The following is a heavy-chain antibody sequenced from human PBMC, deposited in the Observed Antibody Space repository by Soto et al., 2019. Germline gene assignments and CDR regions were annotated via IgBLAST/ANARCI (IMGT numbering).Heavy chain of an antibody. J-gene: IGHJ4*02. CDR1: GGTFSSYA. D-gene: IGHD3-22*01. CDR3: ARGPYYYDSSGYFPPFDY. V-gene: IGHV1-69*06. CDR2: IIPIFGTA. Sequence: SVKVSCKASGGTFSSYAISWVRQAPGQGLEWMGGIIPIFGTANYAQKFQGRVTITADKSTSTAYMELSSLRSEDTAVYYCARGPYYYDSSGYFPPFDYWGQGTLVTVSS.